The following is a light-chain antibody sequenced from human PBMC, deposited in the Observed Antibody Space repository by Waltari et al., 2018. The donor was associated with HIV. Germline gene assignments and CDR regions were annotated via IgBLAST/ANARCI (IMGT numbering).Light chain of an antibody. CDR3: LQANSFPYT. V-gene: IGKV1-12*01. CDR2: NAY. CDR1: QGTNNW. Sequence: DIQMTQSPSSVSASVGDRVTITCRASQGTNNWVAWYQQKPGRAPKLLIYNAYRLQSGVPSRFSGSGSGTEFALTISSLQPEDFATYYWLQANSFPYTFGQGTKLEIK. J-gene: IGKJ2*01.